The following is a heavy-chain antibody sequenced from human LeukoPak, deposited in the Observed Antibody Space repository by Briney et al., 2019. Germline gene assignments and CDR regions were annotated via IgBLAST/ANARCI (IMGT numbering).Heavy chain of an antibody. CDR2: ISSSGSTI. D-gene: IGHD3-3*01. CDR3: ARAEVVEWLPFDY. J-gene: IGHJ4*02. V-gene: IGHV3-11*01. CDR1: GFTFSDYY. Sequence: PGGSLRLSCAASGFTFSDYYMSWIRQPPGKGLEWVSYISSSGSTIYYADSVKGRFTISRDNAKNSLYLQMNSLRAEDTAVYYCARAEVVEWLPFDYWGQGTLVTVSS.